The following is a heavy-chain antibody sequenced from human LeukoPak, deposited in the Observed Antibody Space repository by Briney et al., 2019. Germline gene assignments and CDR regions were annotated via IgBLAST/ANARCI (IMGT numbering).Heavy chain of an antibody. CDR1: GGSISSYY. CDR2: IYTSGSI. CDR3: ARDSGTTGEVKFDP. V-gene: IGHV4-4*07. Sequence: KSSETLSLTCTVSGGSISSYYWSWIRQPAGKGLEWIGRIYTSGSITYNPSLKSRVSRSVDTSKNQFSLKLSSVTAADTAVYYCARDSGTTGEVKFDPWGQGTLVTVSS. J-gene: IGHJ5*02. D-gene: IGHD3-10*01.